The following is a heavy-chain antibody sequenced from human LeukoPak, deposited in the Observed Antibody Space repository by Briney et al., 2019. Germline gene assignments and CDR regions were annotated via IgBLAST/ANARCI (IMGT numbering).Heavy chain of an antibody. CDR1: GFTCSNAW. Sequence: GGSLRLSCGASGFTCSNAWMSWVRQAPGKGLEWFGRIKSKTDGGTTDYAAPVKGRFTISRDDSKNTLYLQMNSLKTEDTAVYYCVRFLEPPHYMDVWGKGTTVTVSS. J-gene: IGHJ6*03. CDR3: VRFLEPPHYMDV. CDR2: IKSKTDGGTT. D-gene: IGHD3-3*01. V-gene: IGHV3-15*01.